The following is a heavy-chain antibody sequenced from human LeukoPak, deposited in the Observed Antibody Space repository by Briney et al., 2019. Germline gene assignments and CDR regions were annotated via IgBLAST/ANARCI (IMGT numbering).Heavy chain of an antibody. D-gene: IGHD1-7*01. V-gene: IGHV3-7*01. J-gene: IGHJ4*02. CDR1: GFTFSGFW. CDR3: ARAGSFWHYVY. CDR2: IKQDGSEK. Sequence: GRSLRLSCAASGFTFSGFWMSWVRQTPGKGLEWVANIKQDGSEKYYVDSVKGRFTISRDNAKNSLSLQMNSLRVEDTAVYYCARAGSFWHYVYWGQGTLVTVSS.